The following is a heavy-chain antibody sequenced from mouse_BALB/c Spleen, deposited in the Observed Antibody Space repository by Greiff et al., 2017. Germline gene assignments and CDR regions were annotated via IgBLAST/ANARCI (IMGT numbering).Heavy chain of an antibody. CDR3: ARGGL. V-gene: IGHV5-6-3*01. J-gene: IGHJ2*01. D-gene: IGHD2-4*01. CDR1: GFTFSSYG. CDR2: INSNGGST. Sequence: EVHLVESGGGLVQPGGSLKLSCAASGFTFSSYGMSWVRQTPDKRLELVATINSNGGSTYYPDSVKGRFTISRDNAKNTLYLQMSSLKSEDTAMYYCARGGLWGQGTTLTVSS.